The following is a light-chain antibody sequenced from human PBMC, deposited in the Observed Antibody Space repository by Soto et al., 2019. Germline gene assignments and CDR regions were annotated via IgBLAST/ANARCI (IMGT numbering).Light chain of an antibody. CDR2: DVS. Sequence: QSALTQPASVSGSPGQSITISCTGTSSDVGGYDYVSWYQHHPGKAPKLMIFDVSHRPSGVFDRFSGSKSGNTASLTNSGLQAEDEAGYYCSSYTSTNTPIFGGGTQLTVL. J-gene: IGLJ7*01. CDR1: SSDVGGYDY. CDR3: SSYTSTNTPI. V-gene: IGLV2-14*03.